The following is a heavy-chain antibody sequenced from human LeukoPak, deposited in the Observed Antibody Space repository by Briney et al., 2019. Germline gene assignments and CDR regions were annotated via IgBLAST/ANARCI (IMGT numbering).Heavy chain of an antibody. D-gene: IGHD4-17*01. V-gene: IGHV3-23*01. CDR3: ARDPNGDYIGAFDM. Sequence: GGSLRLSCTASGSTFSAYAMMWVRQAPGKGPEWVSAIRGGGTSEFYADSVKGRFRISGDNSKDTLFLQMNSLRAEDTAVYYCARDPNGDYIGAFDMWGPGTMVTVSS. J-gene: IGHJ3*02. CDR1: GSTFSAYA. CDR2: IRGGGTSE.